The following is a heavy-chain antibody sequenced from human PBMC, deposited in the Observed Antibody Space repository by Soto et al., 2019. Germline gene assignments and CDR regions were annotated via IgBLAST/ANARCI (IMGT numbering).Heavy chain of an antibody. CDR3: ARIYWLRDSSGYHHPFDY. V-gene: IGHV4-30-4*01. J-gene: IGHJ4*02. CDR1: NGCMDSPDHY. Sequence: TSETLSLTCTVSNGCMDSPDHYWIWIRQSPGRGLEWIGHFYHSGSTYYNPSLRSRASISNDLSKNQFFLELSSVTGADTAVYFCARIYWLRDSSGYHHPFDYWGQGTLVTVSS. D-gene: IGHD3-22*01. CDR2: FYHSGST.